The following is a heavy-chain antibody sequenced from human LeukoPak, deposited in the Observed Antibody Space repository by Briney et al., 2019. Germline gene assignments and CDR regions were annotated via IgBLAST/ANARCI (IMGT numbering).Heavy chain of an antibody. CDR1: GFTFSSYS. D-gene: IGHD2-15*01. J-gene: IGHJ4*02. CDR2: ISSSSSYI. Sequence: NPGGSLRLSCAASGFTFSSYSMNWVRQAPGKGLEWVSSISSSSSYIYYADSVKGRFTISRDNAKNSLYLQMNSLRAEDTAAYYCARAKYCSGGSCYFGGFDYWGQGTLVTVSS. V-gene: IGHV3-21*01. CDR3: ARAKYCSGGSCYFGGFDY.